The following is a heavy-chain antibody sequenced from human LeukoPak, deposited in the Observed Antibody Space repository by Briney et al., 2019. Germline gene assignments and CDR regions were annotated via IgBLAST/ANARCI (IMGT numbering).Heavy chain of an antibody. CDR1: GYTFTKYV. J-gene: IGHJ4*02. V-gene: IGHV1-3*01. CDR2: INAGNGDT. D-gene: IGHD2-21*01. CDR3: ARDDCGDTCYPGGY. Sequence: ASVKVSCKASGYTFTKYVVHWVRQAPGQRPEWMGWINAGNGDTKYSQNFQDRVTITRDTSANTAYMELSSLTSEDTALYYCARDDCGDTCYPGGYWGQGTLITVSS.